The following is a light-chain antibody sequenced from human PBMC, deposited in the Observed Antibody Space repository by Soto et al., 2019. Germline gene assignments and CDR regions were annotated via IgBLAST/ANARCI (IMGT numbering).Light chain of an antibody. CDR2: AAS. CDR3: QQMNSFPHT. Sequence: DIQMTQSPSTLPASVGDRVTITCRASQSISSYLNWYQQKPGKAPKLLIYAASTLQSGVPSRFSGSGSGTDFTLTISSLQPEDFATYYCQQMNSFPHTFGQGTKVDIK. V-gene: IGKV1-39*01. J-gene: IGKJ2*01. CDR1: QSISSY.